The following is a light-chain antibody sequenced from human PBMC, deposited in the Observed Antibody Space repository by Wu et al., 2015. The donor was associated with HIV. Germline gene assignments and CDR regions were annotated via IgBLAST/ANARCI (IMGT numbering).Light chain of an antibody. CDR2: DTS. Sequence: EIVLTQSPATLSMSPGERATLSCRASQNVNSYFAWYQQKPGQAPRLLIYDTSTRASGVPARFSGSGSGTDFTLTISSLQPEDFAIYFCQQRSNWPPWLTFGGGTKVEI. V-gene: IGKV3-11*01. CDR3: QQRSNWPPWLT. J-gene: IGKJ4*01. CDR1: QNVNSY.